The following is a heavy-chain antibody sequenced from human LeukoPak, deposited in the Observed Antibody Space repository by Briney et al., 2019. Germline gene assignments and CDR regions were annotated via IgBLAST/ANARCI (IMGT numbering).Heavy chain of an antibody. Sequence: PGGSLRLSCAASGFTFSSYTITWVRQAPGKGPEWVSSISGSGGSTYYADSVKGRFTTSRDNSKNTLFLQMNSLRAEDTAIYYCAKRNSGWNFDYWGQGTLVTVSS. J-gene: IGHJ4*02. CDR3: AKRNSGWNFDY. CDR1: GFTFSSYT. D-gene: IGHD6-19*01. CDR2: ISGSGGST. V-gene: IGHV3-23*01.